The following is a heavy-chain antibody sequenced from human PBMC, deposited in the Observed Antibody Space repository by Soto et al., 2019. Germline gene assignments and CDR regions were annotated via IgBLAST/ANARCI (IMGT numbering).Heavy chain of an antibody. D-gene: IGHD3-22*01. J-gene: IGHJ4*02. Sequence: SETLSLTCTVSGGSISSDYWSWFRQPPGKGLEWIGYIYYSGSTNYNPSLKSRVTISVDTSKNQFSLKLSSVTAADTAVYYCARGPNYYHSSGFDYWGQGTLVIGSS. CDR2: IYYSGST. CDR1: GGSISSDY. V-gene: IGHV4-59*01. CDR3: ARGPNYYHSSGFDY.